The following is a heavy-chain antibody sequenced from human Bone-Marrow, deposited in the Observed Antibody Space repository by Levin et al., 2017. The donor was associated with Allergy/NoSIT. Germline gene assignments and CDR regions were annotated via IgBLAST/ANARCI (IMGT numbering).Heavy chain of an antibody. CDR1: GFTFSSSW. Sequence: GESLKISCAASGFTFSSSWMSWLRQPPGKGLEWVANINPDGTDKYYVGSVKGRFTISRDNAKDSLFLQMNSLGVEDTSVYYCARDTAAASYDHWGQGTLVSV. V-gene: IGHV3-7*01. CDR3: ARDTAAASYDH. CDR2: INPDGTDK. J-gene: IGHJ4*02. D-gene: IGHD6-13*01.